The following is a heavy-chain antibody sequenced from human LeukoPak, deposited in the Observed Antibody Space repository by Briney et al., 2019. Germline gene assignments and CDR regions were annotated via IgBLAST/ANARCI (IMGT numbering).Heavy chain of an antibody. CDR2: IYWNDDT. D-gene: IGHD2-21*02. CDR1: GFSLSTSEVG. J-gene: IGHJ4*02. CDR3: ARGRGTAPSSLFDY. V-gene: IGHV2-5*04. Sequence: ESGPTLVNPTQTLTLTCTFSGFSLSTSEVGVGWIRQTLGMALEWLALIYWNDDTYYSPSLKSRLTITRDSSKDHIVLTMTNMDPVDTGTYFGARGRGTAPSSLFDYWGREPWSPSPQ.